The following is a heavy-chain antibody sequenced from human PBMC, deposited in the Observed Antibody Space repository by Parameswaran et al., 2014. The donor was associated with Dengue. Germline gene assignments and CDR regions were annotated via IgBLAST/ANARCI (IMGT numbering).Heavy chain of an antibody. D-gene: IGHD3-10*01. J-gene: IGHJ3*02. V-gene: IGHV1-2*04. CDR2: INPNSGGP. Sequence: PGASVKVSCKASGYTFTGYYIHWVRQAPGQGLEWMGWINPNSGGPNYAQKFQGWVTMTRDASIGTAYLELTRLRSDDTAVYYCARGGINMVRGVINAFDMWGQGTMVTVSS. CDR3: ARGGINMVRGVINAFDM. CDR1: GYTFTGYY.